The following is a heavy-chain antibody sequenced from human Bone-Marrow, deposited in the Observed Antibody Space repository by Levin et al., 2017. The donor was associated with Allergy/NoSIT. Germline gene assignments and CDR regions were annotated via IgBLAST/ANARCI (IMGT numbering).Heavy chain of an antibody. Sequence: HPGGSLRLSCAASGFTFSNEWMTWVRQAPGKGLEWVAHINRDESEKDYLESVKGRFTISRDNAKNLLYLQMNSLRAEDAALYHCARGHWGLDDWGQGTLVTVSS. CDR1: GFTFSNEW. CDR3: ARGHWGLDD. J-gene: IGHJ4*02. D-gene: IGHD3-16*01. V-gene: IGHV3-7*03. CDR2: INRDESEK.